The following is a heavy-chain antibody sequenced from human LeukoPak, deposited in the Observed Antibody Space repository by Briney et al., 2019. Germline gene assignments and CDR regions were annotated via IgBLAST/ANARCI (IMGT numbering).Heavy chain of an antibody. Sequence: GASVKVSCKASGYTFTSYGISWVRQAPGQGLEWMGWISAYNGNTNYAQKLQGRVTMTTDTSTSTAYMELRSLRSDDTAVYYCARTLKLWFAELYAPNWFDPWGQGTLVTVSS. V-gene: IGHV1-18*01. CDR1: GYTFTSYG. CDR2: ISAYNGNT. D-gene: IGHD3-10*01. CDR3: ARTLKLWFAELYAPNWFDP. J-gene: IGHJ5*02.